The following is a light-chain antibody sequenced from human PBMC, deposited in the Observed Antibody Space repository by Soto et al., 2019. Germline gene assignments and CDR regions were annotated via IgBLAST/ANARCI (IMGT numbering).Light chain of an antibody. CDR2: KAS. J-gene: IGKJ1*01. CDR3: ELYKSQSER. CDR1: ESISSW. Sequence: NQMYMSLSTLSSSVGDRVTITCRASESISSWLAWYQENPGKAPKRLIYKASSLESGVPSRFSGSGSGTEFTLTISSLQPDDFTTDYSELYKSQSERFGQG. V-gene: IGKV1-5*03.